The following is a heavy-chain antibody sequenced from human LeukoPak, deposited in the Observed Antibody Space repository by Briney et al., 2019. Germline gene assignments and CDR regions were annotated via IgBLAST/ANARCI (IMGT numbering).Heavy chain of an antibody. J-gene: IGHJ3*02. CDR1: GFIFENYY. Sequence: GGSLRLSCTASGFIFENYYMSWIRQAPGKGPQWVSYISKEANTIYYADSLKGRFTVSRDNDKNSMYLQMNSLRAEDTAVYYCAKDLQALLYPPYFVVVTGMGTPADAFDIWGQGTMVTVSS. CDR3: AKDLQALLYPPYFVVVTGMGTPADAFDI. D-gene: IGHD2-21*02. CDR2: ISKEANTI. V-gene: IGHV3-11*01.